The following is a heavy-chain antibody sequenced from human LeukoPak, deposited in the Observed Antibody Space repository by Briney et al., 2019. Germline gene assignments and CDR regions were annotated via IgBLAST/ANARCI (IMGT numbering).Heavy chain of an antibody. J-gene: IGHJ4*02. D-gene: IGHD3-9*01. V-gene: IGHV4-39*07. Sequence: SETLSLTCTVSGGSISSSSYYWGWIRQPPGKGLEWIGSIYYSGSTYYNPSLKSRVTISVDTSKNQFSLKLSSVTAADTAVYYCARSGYIYDILTGYYPGPNGIIDYWGQGTLVTVSS. CDR3: ARSGYIYDILTGYYPGPNGIIDY. CDR1: GGSISSSSYY. CDR2: IYYSGST.